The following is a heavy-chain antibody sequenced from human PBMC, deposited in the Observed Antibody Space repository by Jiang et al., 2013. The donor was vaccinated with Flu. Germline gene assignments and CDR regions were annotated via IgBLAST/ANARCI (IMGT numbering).Heavy chain of an antibody. V-gene: IGHV4-34*01. D-gene: IGHD1-26*01. Sequence: SGSTNYKPSLKSRVTISVDTSKNQFSLKLSSVTAADTAVYYCARGVDSPQGAWGQGNPWSPSSS. CDR3: ARGVDSPQGA. CDR2: SGST. J-gene: IGHJ4*02.